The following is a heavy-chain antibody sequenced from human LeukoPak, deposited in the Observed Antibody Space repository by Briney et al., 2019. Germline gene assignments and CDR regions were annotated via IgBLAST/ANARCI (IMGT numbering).Heavy chain of an antibody. Sequence: GRSLRLSCAASGFTFDDYAMHWVRQAPGKGLEWVSGISWNSGSIGYADSVKGRFTISRDNSKNTLYLQMNSLRAEDTAVYYCARDRVWFGEFGGMDVWGKGTTVTVSS. D-gene: IGHD3-10*01. J-gene: IGHJ6*04. CDR1: GFTFDDYA. CDR3: ARDRVWFGEFGGMDV. CDR2: ISWNSGSI. V-gene: IGHV3-9*01.